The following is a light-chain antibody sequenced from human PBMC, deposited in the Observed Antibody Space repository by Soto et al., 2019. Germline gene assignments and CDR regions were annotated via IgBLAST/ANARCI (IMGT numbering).Light chain of an antibody. V-gene: IGKV1-5*03. Sequence: DIQITQAPYPLCASVEDRVTITCRASQSISTWLAWYQQKPGTAPKLLIYKASTLESGVPSRFSGSRSGTEFTLTVSSLQPDDFATYYCQHYNDSFPYTFGQGTKVDIK. CDR2: KAS. CDR3: QHYNDSFPYT. J-gene: IGKJ2*01. CDR1: QSISTW.